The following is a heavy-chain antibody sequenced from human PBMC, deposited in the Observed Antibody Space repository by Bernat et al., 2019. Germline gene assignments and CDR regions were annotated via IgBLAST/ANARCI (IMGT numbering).Heavy chain of an antibody. CDR1: GFTFSNAW. CDR3: TTVSPPNWQWRVNY. Sequence: EVQLVESGGGLVKPGGSLRLSCAASGFTFSNAWMSWVRQAPGKGLEWVGRIKSKTDGGTTDYAAPVKGRFTISRDDSKNTLYLQMNSLKTEDTAVYYCTTVSPPNWQWRVNYWGQGTLVTVSS. CDR2: IKSKTDGGTT. J-gene: IGHJ4*02. V-gene: IGHV3-15*01. D-gene: IGHD2-8*01.